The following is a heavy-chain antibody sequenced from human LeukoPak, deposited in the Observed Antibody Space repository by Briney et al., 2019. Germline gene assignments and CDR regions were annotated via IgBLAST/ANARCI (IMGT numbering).Heavy chain of an antibody. CDR1: GYTFTGYY. CDR3: ARGSSWFRYSSEKLRFDP. CDR2: INPNSGGT. J-gene: IGHJ5*02. V-gene: IGHV1-2*02. Sequence: GASVKVSCKASGYTFTGYYMHWVRQAPGQGLEWMGWINPNSGGTNYAQKFQGRVTMTRDTSISTAYMELSRLRSDDTAVYYCARGSSWFRYSSEKLRFDPWGQGTLVTVSS. D-gene: IGHD6-25*01.